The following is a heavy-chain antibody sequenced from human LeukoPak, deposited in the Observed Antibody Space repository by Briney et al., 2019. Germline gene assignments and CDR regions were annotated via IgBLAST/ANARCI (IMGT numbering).Heavy chain of an antibody. V-gene: IGHV3-30*18. Sequence: GGSLRLSCAASGFTFSSYDMHWVRQAPGKGLEWVAVISYDGSNKYYADSVKGRFTISRDNSKNTLYLQMNSLRAEDTAVYYCAKCLNEAAAASYYYYMDVWGKGTTVTVSS. J-gene: IGHJ6*03. CDR1: GFTFSSYD. CDR3: AKCLNEAAAASYYYYMDV. D-gene: IGHD6-13*01. CDR2: ISYDGSNK.